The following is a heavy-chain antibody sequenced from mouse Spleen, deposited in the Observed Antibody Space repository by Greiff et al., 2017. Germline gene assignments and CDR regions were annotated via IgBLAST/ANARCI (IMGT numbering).Heavy chain of an antibody. CDR1: GYTFTSYG. D-gene: IGHD2-12*01. Sequence: QVQLKQSGAELARPGASVKLSCKASGYTFTSYGISWVKQRTGQGLEWIGEIYPRSGNTYYNEKFKGKATLTADKSSSTAYMELRSLTSEDSAVYFCAREDYSYYSSPWWGQGTTLTVSS. CDR2: IYPRSGNT. V-gene: IGHV1-81*01. J-gene: IGHJ2*01. CDR3: AREDYSYYSSPW.